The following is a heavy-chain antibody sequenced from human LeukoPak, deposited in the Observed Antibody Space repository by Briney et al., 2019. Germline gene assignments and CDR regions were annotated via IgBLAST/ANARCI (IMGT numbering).Heavy chain of an antibody. CDR2: IYYSGST. D-gene: IGHD1-26*01. Sequence: PSEILSLTCTVSGGSISSYYWSWIRQPPGKGLEWIGYIYYSGSTNYNPSLKSRVTISVDTSKNQFSLKLSSVTAADTAVYYCAREEHSGSSNWFDPWGQGTLVTVSS. CDR3: AREEHSGSSNWFDP. J-gene: IGHJ5*02. V-gene: IGHV4-59*01. CDR1: GGSISSYY.